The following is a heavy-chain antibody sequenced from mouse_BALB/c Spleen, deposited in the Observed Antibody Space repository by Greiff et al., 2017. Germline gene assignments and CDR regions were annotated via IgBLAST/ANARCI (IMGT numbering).Heavy chain of an antibody. CDR2: ISSGSSTI. CDR3: ARRTDYLYYFDY. CDR1: GFTFSSFG. J-gene: IGHJ2*01. V-gene: IGHV5-17*02. Sequence: EVKLMESGGGLVQPGGSRKLSCAASGFTFSSFGMHWVRQAPEKGLEWVAYISSGSSTIYYADTVKGRFTISRDNPKNTLFLQMTSLRSEDTAMYYCARRTDYLYYFDYWGQGTTLTVSS. D-gene: IGHD2-4*01.